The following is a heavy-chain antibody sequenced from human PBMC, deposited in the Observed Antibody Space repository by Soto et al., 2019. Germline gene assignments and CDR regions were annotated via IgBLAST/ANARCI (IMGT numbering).Heavy chain of an antibody. J-gene: IGHJ4*02. V-gene: IGHV3-30*04. D-gene: IGHD2-15*01. Sequence: GGSLRLSCAASGFTFSSYAMHWVRQAPGKGLEWVAVISYDGTNKYYADSVRGRFTISRDNSKNTLYLQMNSLRVEDTALYYCVKDRGRYCSGGTCYLFDSWGQGALVTVSS. CDR1: GFTFSSYA. CDR2: ISYDGTNK. CDR3: VKDRGRYCSGGTCYLFDS.